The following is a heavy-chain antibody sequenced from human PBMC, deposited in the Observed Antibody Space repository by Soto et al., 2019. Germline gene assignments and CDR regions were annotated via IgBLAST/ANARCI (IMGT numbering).Heavy chain of an antibody. D-gene: IGHD3-9*01. CDR1: GFTFSSYS. V-gene: IGHV3-21*01. CDR3: SRPDISPTSRSYYGMDV. J-gene: IGHJ6*02. Sequence: EVQLVESGGGLVKPGGSLRLSCAASGFTFSSYSMNWVRQAPGKGLEWVSSISSSSSYIYYADSVKGRFTISRDNAKNSLYLQMNSLRAEDTAVYYCSRPDISPTSRSYYGMDVWGQGTTVTVSS. CDR2: ISSSSSYI.